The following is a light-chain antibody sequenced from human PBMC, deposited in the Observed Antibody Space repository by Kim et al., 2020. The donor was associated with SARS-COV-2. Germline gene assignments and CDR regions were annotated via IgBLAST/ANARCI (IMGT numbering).Light chain of an antibody. CDR1: QGISSA. Sequence: LSASVGDRVTITCRASQGISSALAWYQQKPGKAPKLLIYDASSLESGVPSRFSGSGSGTDFTLTISSLQPEDFATYYCQQFTPITFGQGTRLEIK. V-gene: IGKV1-13*02. CDR3: QQFTPIT. J-gene: IGKJ5*01. CDR2: DAS.